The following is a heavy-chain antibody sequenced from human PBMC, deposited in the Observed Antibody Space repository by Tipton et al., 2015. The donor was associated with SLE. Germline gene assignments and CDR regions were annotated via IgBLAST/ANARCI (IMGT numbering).Heavy chain of an antibody. Sequence: TLSLTCTISGDSIRSSYWSWIRQPPGKGLEWIGYVYYTGSSNYNPSLQSRVTIGVDTSKNQLSLKLSSVTAADTAVYYCARHPDFWSGQRWFDPWGQGTLVTVSS. CDR3: ARHPDFWSGQRWFDP. CDR2: VYYTGSS. V-gene: IGHV4-59*08. CDR1: GDSIRSSY. D-gene: IGHD3-3*01. J-gene: IGHJ5*02.